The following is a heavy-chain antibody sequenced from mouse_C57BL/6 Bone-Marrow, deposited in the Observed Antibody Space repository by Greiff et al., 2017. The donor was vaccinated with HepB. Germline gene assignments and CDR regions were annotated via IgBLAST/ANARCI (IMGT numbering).Heavy chain of an antibody. V-gene: IGHV2-2*01. Sequence: QVQLKESGPGLVQPSQSLSITCTVSGFSLTSYGVHWVRQSPGKGLEWLGVIWSGGSTDYNAAFISRLSISKDNSKSQVCFKMNSLQADDTARYYCARNPFPMGDYGSSYSWFAYWGQGTLVTVSA. CDR1: GFSLTSYG. CDR2: IWSGGST. D-gene: IGHD1-1*01. CDR3: ARNPFPMGDYGSSYSWFAY. J-gene: IGHJ3*01.